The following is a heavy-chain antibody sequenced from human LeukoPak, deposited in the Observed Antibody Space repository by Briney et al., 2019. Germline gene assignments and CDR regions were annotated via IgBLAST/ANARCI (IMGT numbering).Heavy chain of an antibody. Sequence: PGGSLRLSCAASGFTFSSYAMSWVRQAPGKGLEWVSAIRGSGSSTYYADSVKGRFTISRDNSKNTLYLQMNSLRAEDTAVHYCAKEKTYDSSGTYDYWGQGTLVTVSS. CDR1: GFTFSSYA. D-gene: IGHD3-22*01. V-gene: IGHV3-23*01. CDR3: AKEKTYDSSGTYDY. CDR2: IRGSGSST. J-gene: IGHJ4*02.